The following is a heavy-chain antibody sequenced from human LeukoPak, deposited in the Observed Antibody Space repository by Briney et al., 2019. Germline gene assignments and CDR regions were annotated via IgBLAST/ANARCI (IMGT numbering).Heavy chain of an antibody. J-gene: IGHJ1*01. V-gene: IGHV1-69*13. CDR3: ASPEKDSSGPTYFQH. D-gene: IGHD6-19*01. CDR2: IIPIFGTA. CDR1: GYTFTNYA. Sequence: GASVKVSCKASGYTFTNYAMNWVRQAPGQGLEWIGGIIPIFGTANYAQKFQGRVTITADESTSTAYMELSSLRSEDTAVYYCASPEKDSSGPTYFQHWGQGTLVTVSS.